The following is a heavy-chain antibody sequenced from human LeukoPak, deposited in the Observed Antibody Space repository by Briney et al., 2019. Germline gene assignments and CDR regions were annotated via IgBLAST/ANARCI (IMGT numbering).Heavy chain of an antibody. D-gene: IGHD3-22*01. Sequence: GGSLRLSCAASGFTFDDYAMSWVRQAPGKGLEWVSGINWNGGSTGYADSVKGRFTISRDNAKNSLYLQMNSLRAEDTALCYCARGYDSSGYSYWGQGTLVTVSS. CDR3: ARGYDSSGYSY. CDR1: GFTFDDYA. CDR2: INWNGGST. V-gene: IGHV3-20*04. J-gene: IGHJ4*02.